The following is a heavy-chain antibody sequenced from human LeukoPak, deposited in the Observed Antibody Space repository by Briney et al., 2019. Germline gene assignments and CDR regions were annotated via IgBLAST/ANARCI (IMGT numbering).Heavy chain of an antibody. CDR3: ARDQISYDSSGYERRGVNWFDP. J-gene: IGHJ5*02. CDR2: IYTSGST. D-gene: IGHD3-22*01. V-gene: IGHV4-4*07. CDR1: GGSISSYY. Sequence: SETLSLTCTVSGGSISSYYWSWIRQPAGKGLEWIGRIYTSGSTNYNPSLKSRVTMSVDTSKNQFSLKLSSVTAADTAVYYCARDQISYDSSGYERRGVNWFDPWGQGTLVTVSS.